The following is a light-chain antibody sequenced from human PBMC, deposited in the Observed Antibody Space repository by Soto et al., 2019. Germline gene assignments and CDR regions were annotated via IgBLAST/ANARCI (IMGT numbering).Light chain of an antibody. Sequence: EIVLTQSPGTLSLSPGERATLSCRASQSVSSSYLAWYQQKPGQAPRLLIYGASSSATGIPDRFSGSGSGTEFTLTISRLETEDFAVYYCKQYGSSQRLTFGGGTKVEIK. V-gene: IGKV3-20*01. CDR1: QSVSSSY. J-gene: IGKJ4*01. CDR2: GAS. CDR3: KQYGSSQRLT.